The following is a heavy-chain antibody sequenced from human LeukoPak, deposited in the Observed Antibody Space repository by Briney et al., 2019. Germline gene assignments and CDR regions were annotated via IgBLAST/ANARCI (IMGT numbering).Heavy chain of an antibody. V-gene: IGHV3-48*01. D-gene: IGHD3-22*01. J-gene: IGHJ4*02. CDR3: ARPYYYDSSGYYLNY. CDR1: GFTFSSYS. CDR2: ISSSSSTI. Sequence: GGSLRLSCAASGFTFSSYSMNWVRQAPGKGLEWVSYISSSSSTIYYADSVKGRFTISRENAKNSLYLQMNSLRAEDTAVYYCARPYYYDSSGYYLNYWGQGTLVTVSS.